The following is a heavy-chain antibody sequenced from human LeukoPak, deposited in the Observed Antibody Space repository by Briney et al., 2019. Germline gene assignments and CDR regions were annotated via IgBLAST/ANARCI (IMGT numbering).Heavy chain of an antibody. Sequence: ASLKVSCKASGYTFTSYGISWVRQAPGQGLEWMGWITAYNDNTNYAQKLQGRVTMTTDTSTSTAYMELRSLRSDDTAVYYCARALLWFGEPSHTDYRGQGTLVTASS. CDR1: GYTFTSYG. CDR2: ITAYNDNT. J-gene: IGHJ4*02. D-gene: IGHD3-10*01. CDR3: ARALLWFGEPSHTDY. V-gene: IGHV1-18*01.